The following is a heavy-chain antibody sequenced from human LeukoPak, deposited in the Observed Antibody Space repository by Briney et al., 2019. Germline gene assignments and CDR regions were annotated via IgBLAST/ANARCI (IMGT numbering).Heavy chain of an antibody. CDR1: GASISSYY. Sequence: SETLSLTCTVSGASISSYYWSWIQQPPGKGLEWIGYIYYSGSTNYSPSLKSRVTISVDTSKNQFSLKLSSVTAADTAVYYCARAHSGWYFDYWGQGTLVTVSS. J-gene: IGHJ4*02. V-gene: IGHV4-59*01. D-gene: IGHD6-19*01. CDR3: ARAHSGWYFDY. CDR2: IYYSGST.